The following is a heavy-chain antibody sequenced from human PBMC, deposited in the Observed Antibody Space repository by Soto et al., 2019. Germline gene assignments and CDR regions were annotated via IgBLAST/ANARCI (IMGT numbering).Heavy chain of an antibody. CDR3: ASVTPESRWFDP. J-gene: IGHJ5*02. CDR1: GGSIFSSY. Sequence: PSETLSLTCTVSGGSIFSSYWTWIRQPPGKGLEWIGNVYYSGSTNYNPSLKSRITISVDTSKNHFSLNLSSVTAADTAVYYCASVTPESRWFDPWGQRTLVTVSS. CDR2: VYYSGST. V-gene: IGHV4-59*01.